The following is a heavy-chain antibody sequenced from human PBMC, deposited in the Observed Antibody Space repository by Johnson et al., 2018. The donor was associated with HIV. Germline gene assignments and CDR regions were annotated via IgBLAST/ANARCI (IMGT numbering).Heavy chain of an antibody. J-gene: IGHJ3*02. CDR2: IGTAGDT. V-gene: IGHV3-13*01. Sequence: EVQLVESGGGWVKPGGSLRLSCAASGFSFSDYYMSWIRQAPGKGLEWVSTIGTAGDTYYPGSVKGRFTVSREDAKNSLYLQMGSLRAEDMAVYYCARGGLEMATITDAFDIWGQGTMVTVSS. CDR3: ARGGLEMATITDAFDI. CDR1: GFSFSDYY. D-gene: IGHD5-24*01.